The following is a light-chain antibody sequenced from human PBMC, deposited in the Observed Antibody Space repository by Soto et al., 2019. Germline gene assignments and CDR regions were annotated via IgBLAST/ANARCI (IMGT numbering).Light chain of an antibody. CDR2: AAS. J-gene: IGKJ2*03. V-gene: IGKV1-39*01. CDR3: QQSYVPPYS. CDR1: QTIINY. Sequence: DIQMTQSPSSLSASVGDRVTITCRASQTIINYLNWYQQKPGKAPNLLIYAASILQGGVPSRFSGSGSGTDFTLTISSLQAEDIAIYWCQQSYVPPYSFGQGTKLEI.